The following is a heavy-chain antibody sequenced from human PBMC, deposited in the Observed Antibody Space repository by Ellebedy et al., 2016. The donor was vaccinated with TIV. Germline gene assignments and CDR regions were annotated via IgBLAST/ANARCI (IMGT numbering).Heavy chain of an antibody. CDR3: ATGRGEGGHPSFFDF. CDR1: GFIVSSNY. D-gene: IGHD3-10*01. Sequence: GESLKISCAASGFIVSSNYMSWVRQAPGKGLEWVSSITSNSRYINYRDSVRGRFTISRDNARNSLFLQMDSLRAEDTALYFCATGRGEGGHPSFFDFWGQGTLVTVSA. V-gene: IGHV3-21*01. J-gene: IGHJ4*02. CDR2: ITSNSRYI.